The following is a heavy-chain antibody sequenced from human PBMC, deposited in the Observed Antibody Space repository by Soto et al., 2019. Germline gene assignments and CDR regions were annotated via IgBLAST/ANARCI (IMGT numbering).Heavy chain of an antibody. V-gene: IGHV3-15*07. CDR1: GFTFSNAW. CDR2: INSKTDGGTT. J-gene: IGHJ3*02. Sequence: GGSLRLSCAASGFTFSNAWMNWVRQAPGKGLEWVGRINSKTDGGTTDYTTPVKGRFTISRDDSKNTLYLQMNSLKTEDTAVYYCTTGLLRNGEAFDIWGQGTMVTGSS. D-gene: IGHD3-10*01. CDR3: TTGLLRNGEAFDI.